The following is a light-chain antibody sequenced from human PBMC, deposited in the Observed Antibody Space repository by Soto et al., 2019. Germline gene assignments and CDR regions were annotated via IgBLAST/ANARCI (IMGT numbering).Light chain of an antibody. CDR1: SSDIGGYNS. CDR2: EVT. V-gene: IGLV2-14*01. Sequence: QSALTQPASVSGAAGQAITISCTGTSSDIGGYNSVSWYQQHPGRAPRLIIYEVTNRPSGVSNRFSASKSGNTASLTISGLQAEDEADYYCTSYTPIVTLGSVFGTGTKVTVL. J-gene: IGLJ1*01. CDR3: TSYTPIVTLGSV.